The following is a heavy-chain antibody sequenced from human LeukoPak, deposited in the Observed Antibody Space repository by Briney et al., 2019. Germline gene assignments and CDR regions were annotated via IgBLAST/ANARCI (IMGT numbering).Heavy chain of an antibody. D-gene: IGHD1-26*01. Sequence: LSLTCTVSGGSISSYYWSWVRQAPGKGLEWVSYISSSGNTIYYADSVKGRFTVSRDNAKNSLSLQMNSLRVEDTAVYYCASNVGPRRRSPVLMDVRGQGTTVTVPS. J-gene: IGHJ6*02. V-gene: IGHV3-48*03. CDR2: ISSSGNTI. CDR1: GGSISSYY. CDR3: ASNVGPRRRSPVLMDV.